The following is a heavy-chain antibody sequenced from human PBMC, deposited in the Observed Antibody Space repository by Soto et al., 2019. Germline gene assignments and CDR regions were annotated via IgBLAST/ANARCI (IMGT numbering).Heavy chain of an antibody. J-gene: IGHJ6*02. Sequence: ASVKVSCKASGYTFTGYYMHWVRQAPGQGLEWMGWINPNSGGTNYAQKFQGWVTMTRDTSISTAYMELSRLRSDDTAVYYCARVPYYYDSSHYYGMDVWGQGTTVTVS. V-gene: IGHV1-2*04. CDR2: INPNSGGT. CDR1: GYTFTGYY. CDR3: ARVPYYYDSSHYYGMDV. D-gene: IGHD3-22*01.